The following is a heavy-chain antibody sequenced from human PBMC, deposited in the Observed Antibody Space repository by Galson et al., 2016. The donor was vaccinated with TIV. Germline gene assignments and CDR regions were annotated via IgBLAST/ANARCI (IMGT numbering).Heavy chain of an antibody. CDR3: ARVVVPASIESYYYYMDF. D-gene: IGHD2-2*01. J-gene: IGHJ6*03. CDR1: GDSISSADYY. Sequence: LSLTCTVSGDSISSADYYWSWLRQHPVKGLEWIGYIRHSGSTYYNPSLKSRATISVDTSQKFFYLKLTSVTAADTAVYYCARVVVPASIESYYYYMDFWGKGTTVTVSS. CDR2: IRHSGST. V-gene: IGHV4-31*03.